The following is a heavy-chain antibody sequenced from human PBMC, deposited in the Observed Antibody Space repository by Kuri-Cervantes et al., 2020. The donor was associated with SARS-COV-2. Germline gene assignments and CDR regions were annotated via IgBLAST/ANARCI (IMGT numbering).Heavy chain of an antibody. CDR3: ARPADYGDYVRVVYMDV. J-gene: IGHJ6*03. V-gene: IGHV1-46*01. D-gene: IGHD4-17*01. Sequence: ASVKVSCKASGYTLTSYYMHWVRQAPGQGLEWMGIINPSGGSTSYAQKFQGRVTMTRDTSTSTVYMELSSLRSEDTAVYYCARPADYGDYVRVVYMDVWGKGTTVTVSS. CDR2: INPSGGST. CDR1: GYTLTSYY.